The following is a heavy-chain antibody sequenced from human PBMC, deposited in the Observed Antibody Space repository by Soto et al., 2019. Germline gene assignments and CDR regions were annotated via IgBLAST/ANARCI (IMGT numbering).Heavy chain of an antibody. V-gene: IGHV3-23*01. CDR1: GFTFSSYA. CDR2: ISGSGGRT. CDR3: AKVAEQWLPDQPYYFDY. Sequence: HPGGSLRLSCAASGFTFSSYAMSWVRQAPGKGLEWVSAISGSGGRTYYAEYVKGRFTISRENSKNTLYLQINSLKDEDTAVYYCAKVAEQWLPDQPYYFDYWGQGALVTVSS. D-gene: IGHD6-19*01. J-gene: IGHJ4*02.